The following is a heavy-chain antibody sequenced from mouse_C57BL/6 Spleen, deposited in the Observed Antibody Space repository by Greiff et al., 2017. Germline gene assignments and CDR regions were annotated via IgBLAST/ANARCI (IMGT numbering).Heavy chain of an antibody. CDR2: IYPGGGYT. D-gene: IGHD3-3*01. J-gene: IGHJ2*01. V-gene: IGHV1-63*01. Sequence: VQLQQSGAKLVRPGTSVKMSCKASGYTFTNYWIGWAKQRPGHGLEWIGDIYPGGGYTNYNEKFKGKATLTADKSSSTAYMQFSSLTSEDSAIYYCARRGTGGHFDYWGQGTTLTVSS. CDR1: GYTFTNYW. CDR3: ARRGTGGHFDY.